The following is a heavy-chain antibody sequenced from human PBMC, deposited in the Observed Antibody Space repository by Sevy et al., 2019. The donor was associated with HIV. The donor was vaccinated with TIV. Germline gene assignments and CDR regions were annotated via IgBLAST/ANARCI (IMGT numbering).Heavy chain of an antibody. CDR1: GFTFSSYR. V-gene: IGHV3-21*01. CDR2: ISSKSGYI. CDR3: ARAVLETSTWRSDY. D-gene: IGHD1-1*01. J-gene: IGHJ4*02. Sequence: GGYLRLSCAASGFTFSSYRMTWVRQAPGKGLEWVSCISSKSGYINYADSVKGRFTISRDNAKNLLYLQMDSLRAEDTAVYYCARAVLETSTWRSDYWGQGTLVTVSS.